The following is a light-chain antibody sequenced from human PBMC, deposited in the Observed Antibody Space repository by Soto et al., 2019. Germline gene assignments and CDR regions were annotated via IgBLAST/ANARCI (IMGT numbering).Light chain of an antibody. J-gene: IGKJ1*01. CDR3: QQYSSLPRT. CDR2: GPS. V-gene: IGKV3-20*01. Sequence: EIVLTQSPGTLSLSPGERATLSCRASQSVSSSYLAWYQQKPGQAPRLLIYGPSSRATGIPDRFSGSGSGTDFTLATSRLEPEVFAVYSCQQYSSLPRTFGQGTELEIK. CDR1: QSVSSSY.